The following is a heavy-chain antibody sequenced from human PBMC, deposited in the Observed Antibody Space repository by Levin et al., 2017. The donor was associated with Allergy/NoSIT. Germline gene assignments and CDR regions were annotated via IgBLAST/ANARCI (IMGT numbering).Heavy chain of an antibody. Sequence: HSGGSLRLSCAASGFTFSRYDMTWVRQAPRKGLEWVSFINDSGGSTYYADSVKGRFTISRDNSKNTLYLQMNSLRGEDTAVYYCAKDRDYSNPFDYWGQGTLVTVSS. CDR2: INDSGGST. CDR3: AKDRDYSNPFDY. CDR1: GFTFSRYD. J-gene: IGHJ4*02. V-gene: IGHV3-23*01. D-gene: IGHD4-11*01.